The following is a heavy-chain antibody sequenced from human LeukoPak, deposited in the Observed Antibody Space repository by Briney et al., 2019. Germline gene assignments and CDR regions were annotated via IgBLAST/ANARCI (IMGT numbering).Heavy chain of an antibody. Sequence: PGGSLRLSCEPSGFSFSTYSMNWVRQAPGKGLEWLSYISISSTTIYYADPVKGRFTISRDNAKKSLCLQMNSLRAEDTALYYCARGPGDFDASDIWGQGTMVTVSS. CDR1: GFSFSTYS. V-gene: IGHV3-48*04. CDR3: ARGPGDFDASDI. CDR2: ISISSTTI. J-gene: IGHJ3*02. D-gene: IGHD1-14*01.